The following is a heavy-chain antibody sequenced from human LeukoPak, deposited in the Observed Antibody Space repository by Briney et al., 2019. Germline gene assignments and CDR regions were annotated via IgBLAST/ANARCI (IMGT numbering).Heavy chain of an antibody. D-gene: IGHD3-10*01. V-gene: IGHV4-59*01. Sequence: PSETLSLTCTVSGGSISSYYWSWIRQPPGKGLEWIGYIYYSGSTNYNPSLKSRVTISVDTSKNQFSLKLSSVTAADTAVYYCARLWFGDPSYFDYWGQGTLVTVSS. J-gene: IGHJ4*02. CDR1: GGSISSYY. CDR3: ARLWFGDPSYFDY. CDR2: IYYSGST.